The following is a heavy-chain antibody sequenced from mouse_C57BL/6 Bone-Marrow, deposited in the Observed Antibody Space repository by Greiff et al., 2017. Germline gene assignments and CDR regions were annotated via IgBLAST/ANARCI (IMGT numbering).Heavy chain of an antibody. Sequence: QVQLQQPGTELVKPGASVKLSCKASGYTFTSYWMHWVKQRPGQGLEWIGNINPRHGGTNYNEKFKSKATLTVDTSSSTAYMQLSSLTSEDSAVYYCASGERKLLLRYWGQGTTLTVSS. CDR3: ASGERKLLLRY. D-gene: IGHD1-1*01. CDR1: GYTFTSYW. J-gene: IGHJ2*01. CDR2: INPRHGGT. V-gene: IGHV1-53*01.